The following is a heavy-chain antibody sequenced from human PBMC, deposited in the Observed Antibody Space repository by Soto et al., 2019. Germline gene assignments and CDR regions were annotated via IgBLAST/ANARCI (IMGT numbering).Heavy chain of an antibody. Sequence: EVQLLESGGGLVQPWMSLRLSCAASGFTFSSYAMSWVRQAPGKGLEWVSAISGIGHSTYYADSVKGRFTISRDNSKKPLYLRMNSLRSAGRAVYYCAKRIMGTIGHFGSWGRGTLFTVSA. CDR3: AKRIMGTIGHFGS. V-gene: IGHV3-23*01. D-gene: IGHD3-16*01. J-gene: IGHJ4*01. CDR2: ISGIGHST. CDR1: GFTFSSYA.